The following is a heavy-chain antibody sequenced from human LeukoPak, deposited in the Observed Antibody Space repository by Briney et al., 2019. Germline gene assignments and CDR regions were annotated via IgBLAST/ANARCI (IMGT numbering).Heavy chain of an antibody. D-gene: IGHD3-10*01. V-gene: IGHV3-21*01. CDR1: GLTFSSYS. J-gene: IGHJ4*02. Sequence: KPGGSLRLSCAASGLTFSSYSMNWVRQAPGKGLEWVSSISGSSNYIYYADSVKGRFTISRDNAKNSLYLQMNSLRAEDTAVYYCARVPHAMVRGVIITEFYFDYWGQGTLVTVSS. CDR3: ARVPHAMVRGVIITEFYFDY. CDR2: ISGSSNYI.